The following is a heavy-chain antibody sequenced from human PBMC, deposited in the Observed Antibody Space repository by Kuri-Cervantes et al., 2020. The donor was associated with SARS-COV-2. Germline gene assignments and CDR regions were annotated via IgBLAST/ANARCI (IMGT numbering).Heavy chain of an antibody. V-gene: IGHV3-23*01. CDR2: ISGSGGST. CDR3: AKDQWELLGGGY. CDR1: GFTFSSYG. J-gene: IGHJ4*02. D-gene: IGHD1-26*01. Sequence: GGSLRLSCAASGFTFSSYGMHWVRQAPGKGLEWVSAISGSGGSTYYADSVKGRFTISRDNSKNTLYLQMNSLRAEDTAVYYCAKDQWELLGGGYWGQGTLVTVSS.